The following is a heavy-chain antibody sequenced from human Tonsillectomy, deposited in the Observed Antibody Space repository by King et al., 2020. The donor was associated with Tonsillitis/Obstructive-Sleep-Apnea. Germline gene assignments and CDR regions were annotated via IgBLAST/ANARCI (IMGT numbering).Heavy chain of an antibody. J-gene: IGHJ6*03. CDR2: IKSKTDGATT. V-gene: IGHV3-15*01. Sequence: QLVQSGGGWVKPGESLRLSCAASGFTFSNAWMSWVRQAPGKGLEWVGRIKSKTDGATTDYAAPGKGRCTISRDDSKNTLYLQMNSLKTEDTGVYYCTPVRIWGDIEVGRYSYYMAVWGKGTTVTVSS. D-gene: IGHD3-10*01. CDR3: TPVRIWGDIEVGRYSYYMAV. CDR1: GFTFSNAW.